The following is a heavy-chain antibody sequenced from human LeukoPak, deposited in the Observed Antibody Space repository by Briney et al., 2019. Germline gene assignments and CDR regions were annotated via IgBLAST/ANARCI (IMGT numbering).Heavy chain of an antibody. CDR3: ASTNSRFLQWWLFDN. J-gene: IGHJ4*02. CDR2: MYYSGSD. Sequence: PSQTLSLTCTVSGGSISSGDYYWSWIRQPPGKGLEWIGSMYYSGSDYHNPSLKSRVTISVDTSKNQFSLKLSSVTAADTAVYYCASTNSRFLQWWLFDNWGQGTLVTVSS. D-gene: IGHD3-3*01. V-gene: IGHV4-30-2*03. CDR1: GGSISSGDYY.